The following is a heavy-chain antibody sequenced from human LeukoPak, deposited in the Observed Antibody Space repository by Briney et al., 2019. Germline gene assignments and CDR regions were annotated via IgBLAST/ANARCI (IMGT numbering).Heavy chain of an antibody. Sequence: ASVKVTCKASGYTFTGYYMHGVRQAPGQGLDWMGLINPNSCGTNYAQKLPGRVTMTRDPYISTAYMELSRLRSDDTAVHYCARDLISTMVRGARADYYYGMDVWGQGTTVTVSS. D-gene: IGHD3-10*01. CDR1: GYTFTGYY. V-gene: IGHV1-2*02. CDR3: ARDLISTMVRGARADYYYGMDV. J-gene: IGHJ6*02. CDR2: INPNSCGT.